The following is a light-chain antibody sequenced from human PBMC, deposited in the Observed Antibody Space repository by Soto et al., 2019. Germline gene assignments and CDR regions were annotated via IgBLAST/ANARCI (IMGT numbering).Light chain of an antibody. J-gene: IGKJ4*01. CDR3: QQYNKWPPLT. Sequence: DKLMTQSPATLSVSPVERVTLSCRASQILSSNLAWYQQKPGQAPRLLIYGAVTRATGVPARFSGSESGTEFTLTISSLQSEDFAVYYCQQYNKWPPLTFGGGTKVDIK. CDR2: GAV. CDR1: QILSSN. V-gene: IGKV3-15*01.